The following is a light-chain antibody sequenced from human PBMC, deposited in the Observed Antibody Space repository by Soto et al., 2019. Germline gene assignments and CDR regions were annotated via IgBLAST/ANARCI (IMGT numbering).Light chain of an antibody. V-gene: IGKV1-9*01. CDR3: QQLNSYPLT. CDR2: GAS. CDR1: QAISSS. J-gene: IGKJ4*01. Sequence: DIQLTQSPSFLSASVGDKVTITCRASQAISSSLAWYQQNLGKAPKLLIYGASTLQSGVPSRFSGSGSGTEFTLTIGILHPEDFATYCCQQLNSYPLTFGGGAKVEMK.